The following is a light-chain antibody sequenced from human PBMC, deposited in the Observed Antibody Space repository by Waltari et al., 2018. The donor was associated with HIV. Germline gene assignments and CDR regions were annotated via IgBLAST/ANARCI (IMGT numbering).Light chain of an antibody. CDR3: QAWGSTTSGV. V-gene: IGLV3-1*01. CDR1: AVVDSS. Sequence: SYEVTQPPSVAESPGHPAPIPGSADAVVDSSKRWYQQKPGQSPLLVIYQDNKRPSGIPERFSGSSSGHTATLTISGTLPMDEADYYCQAWGSTTSGVFGRGTRLTVL. CDR2: QDN. J-gene: IGLJ3*02.